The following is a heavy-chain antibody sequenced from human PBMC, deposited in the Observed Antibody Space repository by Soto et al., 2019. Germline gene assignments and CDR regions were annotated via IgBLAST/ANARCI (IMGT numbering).Heavy chain of an antibody. V-gene: IGHV3-73*01. J-gene: IGHJ4*02. Sequence: GESLKISCAASGFTFSGSTMHWVRQASGKGLEWVGRIRSKAHSYATAYAASVKDRFTISRDDSRNTAYLQMNSLKTEDTAVYYCTSGRDFWGQGTLVTVSS. CDR3: TSGRDF. CDR1: GFTFSGST. CDR2: IRSKAHSYAT.